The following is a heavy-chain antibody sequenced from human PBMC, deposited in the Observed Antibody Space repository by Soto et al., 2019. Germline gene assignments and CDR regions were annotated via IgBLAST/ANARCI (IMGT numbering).Heavy chain of an antibody. Sequence: PGGSLRLSCAASGFTFSSYGMHWVRQAPGKGLEWVAVIWYDGSNKYYADSVKGRFTISRDNSKNTLYLQMNSLRAEDTAVYYWARDFLAYGGIDYGGQEPLVTVS. CDR3: ARDFLAYGGIDY. J-gene: IGHJ4*02. CDR1: GFTFSSYG. D-gene: IGHD4-17*01. V-gene: IGHV3-33*01. CDR2: IWYDGSNK.